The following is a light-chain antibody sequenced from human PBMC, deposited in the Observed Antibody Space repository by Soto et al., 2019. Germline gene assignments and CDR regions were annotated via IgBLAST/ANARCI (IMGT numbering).Light chain of an antibody. J-gene: IGLJ1*01. Sequence: QSALTQPASVSGSPGQSITISCTGTSSDIGHYDYVSWYQQHPGRAPRLLIHGVTTRPSGISGRFSASKSGLTASLTISGLQPEDEADYYCSSFTSNRIYVFGPGTKLTVL. V-gene: IGLV2-14*03. CDR2: GVT. CDR1: SSDIGHYDY. CDR3: SSFTSNRIYV.